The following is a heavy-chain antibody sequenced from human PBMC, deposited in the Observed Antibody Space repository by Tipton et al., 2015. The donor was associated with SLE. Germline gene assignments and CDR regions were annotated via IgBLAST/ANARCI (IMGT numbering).Heavy chain of an antibody. V-gene: IGHV4-39*07. D-gene: IGHD4-17*01. J-gene: IGHJ4*02. CDR3: ARGDGYYFDY. Sequence: TLSLTCTVSGGSISSSSYYRGWIRQPPGKGLEWIGSIYYSGSTNYNPSLKSRVTISVDTSKNQFSLKLSSVTAADTAVYYCARGDGYYFDYWGQGTLVTVSS. CDR1: GGSISSSSYY. CDR2: IYYSGST.